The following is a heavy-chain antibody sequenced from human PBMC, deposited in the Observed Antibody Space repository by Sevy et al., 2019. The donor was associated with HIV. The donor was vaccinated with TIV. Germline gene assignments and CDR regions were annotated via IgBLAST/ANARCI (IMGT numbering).Heavy chain of an antibody. CDR3: ARGGLIVVVVAAPFDY. D-gene: IGHD2-15*01. Sequence: GGSPRLSCAASGFTFSSYAMHWVRQAPGKGLEWVAVISYDGSNKYYADSVKGRFTISRDNSKNTLYLQMNSLRAEDTAVYYCARGGLIVVVVAAPFDYWGQGTLVTVSS. CDR2: ISYDGSNK. J-gene: IGHJ4*02. CDR1: GFTFSSYA. V-gene: IGHV3-30-3*01.